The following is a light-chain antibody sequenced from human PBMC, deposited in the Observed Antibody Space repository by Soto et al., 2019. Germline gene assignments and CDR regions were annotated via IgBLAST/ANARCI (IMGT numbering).Light chain of an antibody. CDR3: SSSAGTNSFVL. J-gene: IGLJ3*02. CDR2: EVN. CDR1: SSDIGGYNS. V-gene: IGLV2-8*01. Sequence: QSALTQPHSASGSPGQSVTISCTGTSSDIGGYNSVSWYQQHPGKAPKLMIYEVNKRPLGVPERFSGSMSGNTASLTVSGLQADDEADYYCSSSAGTNSFVLFGGGTKLTVL.